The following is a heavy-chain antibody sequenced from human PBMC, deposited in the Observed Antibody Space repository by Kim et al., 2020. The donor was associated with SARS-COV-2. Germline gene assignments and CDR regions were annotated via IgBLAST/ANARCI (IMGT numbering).Heavy chain of an antibody. Sequence: GRFTIPRDNAKHSLYLQMNSLRAEDTAVYYCARGNLLPNYYYYYGMDVWGQGTTVTVSS. D-gene: IGHD4-4*01. CDR3: ARGNLLPNYYYYYGMDV. V-gene: IGHV3-11*01. J-gene: IGHJ6*02.